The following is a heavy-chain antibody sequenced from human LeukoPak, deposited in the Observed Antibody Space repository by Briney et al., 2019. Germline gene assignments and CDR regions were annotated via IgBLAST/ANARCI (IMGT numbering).Heavy chain of an antibody. V-gene: IGHV1-69*05. CDR1: GGTFSSYA. D-gene: IGHD1-14*01. J-gene: IGHJ3*02. CDR3: ARDRGTTFDAFDI. CDR2: IIPIFGTA. Sequence: SSVKVSCKASGGTFSSYAISWVRQAPGQGLEWMGGIIPIFGTANYAQKFQGRVTITTDESTSTAYMGLSSLRSEDTAVYYCARDRGTTFDAFDIWGQGTMVTVSS.